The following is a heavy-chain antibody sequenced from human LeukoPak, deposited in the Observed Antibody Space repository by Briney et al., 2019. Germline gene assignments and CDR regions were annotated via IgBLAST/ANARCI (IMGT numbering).Heavy chain of an antibody. V-gene: IGHV5-51*01. Sequence: GESLKISCRVSGYNFPTYWIAWIRQMPGKGLEWMGILYPADSHTTYSPSFHGQVTISADRSSSAAYLQWSSLKASDTAMYYCARLNGAGAFDYWGQGTPVTVSS. CDR1: GYNFPTYW. CDR3: ARLNGAGAFDY. CDR2: LYPADSHT. D-gene: IGHD2-8*01. J-gene: IGHJ4*02.